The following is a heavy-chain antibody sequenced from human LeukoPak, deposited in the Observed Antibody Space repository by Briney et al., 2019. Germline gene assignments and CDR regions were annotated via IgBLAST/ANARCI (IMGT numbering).Heavy chain of an antibody. CDR2: INHSGST. V-gene: IGHV4-34*01. Sequence: PGGSLRLSCAASGFTFSSYSMNWVRQPPGKGLEWIGEINHSGSTNYNPSLKSRVTISVDTSKNQFSLKLSSATAADTAVYYCARGRASRPFDYWGQGTLVTVSS. D-gene: IGHD2-2*01. J-gene: IGHJ4*02. CDR3: ARGRASRPFDY. CDR1: GFTFSSYS.